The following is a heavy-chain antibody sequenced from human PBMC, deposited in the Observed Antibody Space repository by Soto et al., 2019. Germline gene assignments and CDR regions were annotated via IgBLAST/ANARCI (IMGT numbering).Heavy chain of an antibody. CDR3: AKDGGPRLAFYFDY. J-gene: IGHJ4*02. V-gene: IGHV3-30*18. D-gene: IGHD3-16*01. CDR2: ISYDGSNK. CDR1: GFTFNTYA. Sequence: QVQLVESGGGVVQPGRSLRLSCAASGFTFNTYAMHWVRQAPGKGLEWVAVISYDGSNKYYADSVKGRFTISGDNSKNTLYLEMNSLRAEDTAVYYCAKDGGPRLAFYFDYWGQGTLVTVSS.